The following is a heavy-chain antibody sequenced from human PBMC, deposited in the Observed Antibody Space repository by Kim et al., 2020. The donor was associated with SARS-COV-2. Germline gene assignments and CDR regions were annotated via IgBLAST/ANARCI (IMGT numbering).Heavy chain of an antibody. CDR3: ARLERLPDYYAVDV. Sequence: GGSLRLSCAASGFTFNTFNMIWVRQTPGKGLEWVSSITSNSAYTYYADSVRGRFTISRDNAKNSLYLHIDSLTAADTAVYYCARLERLPDYYAVDVWGQGTNVIVSS. CDR2: ITSNSAYT. D-gene: IGHD1-1*01. V-gene: IGHV3-21*01. J-gene: IGHJ6*02. CDR1: GFTFNTFN.